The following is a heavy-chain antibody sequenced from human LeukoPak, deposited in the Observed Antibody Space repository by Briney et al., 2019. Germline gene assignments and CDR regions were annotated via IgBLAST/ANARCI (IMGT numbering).Heavy chain of an antibody. CDR2: IKQDGSEK. CDR1: GFTLSSYW. CDR3: ARVRYGDFDY. D-gene: IGHD4-17*01. J-gene: IGHJ4*02. Sequence: GGSLRLSCAASGFTLSSYWMSWVRQAPGKGLEWVANIKQDGSEKYYVDSVKGRFTISRDNAKNSLYLQMNSLRAEDTAVYYCARVRYGDFDYWGQGTLVTVSS. V-gene: IGHV3-7*01.